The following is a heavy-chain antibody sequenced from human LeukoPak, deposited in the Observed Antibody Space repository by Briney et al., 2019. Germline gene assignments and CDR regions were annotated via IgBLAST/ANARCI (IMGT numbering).Heavy chain of an antibody. D-gene: IGHD4-23*01. V-gene: IGHV3-21*01. CDR1: GFTFSSYT. J-gene: IGHJ4*02. CDR3: ARDRWDFDY. Sequence: GGSLRLSCAASGFTFSSYTMNWVRQAPGKGLEWVSSISGSRTYIYYADSVKGRFTISRDNAKNSLYLQMNSLRAEDTAVYYCARDRWDFDYWGQGTLVTVSS. CDR2: ISGSRTYI.